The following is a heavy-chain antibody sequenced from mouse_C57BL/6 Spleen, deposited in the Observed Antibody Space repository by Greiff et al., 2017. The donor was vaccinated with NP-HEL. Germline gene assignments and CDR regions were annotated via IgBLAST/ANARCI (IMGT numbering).Heavy chain of an antibody. Sequence: VQLQQPGAELVRPGSSVKLSCKASGYTFTSYWMHWVKQRPIQGLEWIGNIDPSDSETHYNQKFKDKATLTVDKSSSTAYMQLSSLTSEDSAVYYCASSYSNWDFDHWGQGTTLTVSS. V-gene: IGHV1-52*01. CDR1: GYTFTSYW. J-gene: IGHJ2*01. CDR3: ASSYSNWDFDH. CDR2: IDPSDSET. D-gene: IGHD2-5*01.